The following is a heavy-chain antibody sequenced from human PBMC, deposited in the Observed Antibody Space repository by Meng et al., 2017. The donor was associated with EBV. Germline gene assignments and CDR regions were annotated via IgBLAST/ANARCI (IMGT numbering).Heavy chain of an antibody. Sequence: QVQLWQSWAEVKNPGASVKVSCKASGYAFTSYILHWVRQAPGQRLEWMGWINVGVGYTKYSQKFQGRVTISSDTSATTGYMELSSLRSEDTAVYYCVRGPPVGVPGPGDYWGQGTLVTVSS. D-gene: IGHD2-21*01. J-gene: IGHJ4*02. V-gene: IGHV1-3*01. CDR2: INVGVGYT. CDR1: GYAFTSYI. CDR3: VRGPPVGVPGPGDY.